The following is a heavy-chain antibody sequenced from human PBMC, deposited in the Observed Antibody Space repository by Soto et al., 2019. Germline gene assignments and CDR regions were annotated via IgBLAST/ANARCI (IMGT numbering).Heavy chain of an antibody. Sequence: SETLSLTCSVSGASITSGGSYWTWIRQHPGKGLEWIGNILYSEKNYYNPSLKSRVTISLDTSKNQFSLKVNSVTAADTAVYYPVRARATTLRMDVWGQGTTVTVSS. CDR1: GASITSGGSY. CDR3: VRARATTLRMDV. J-gene: IGHJ6*02. CDR2: ILYSEKN. D-gene: IGHD3-16*01. V-gene: IGHV4-31*03.